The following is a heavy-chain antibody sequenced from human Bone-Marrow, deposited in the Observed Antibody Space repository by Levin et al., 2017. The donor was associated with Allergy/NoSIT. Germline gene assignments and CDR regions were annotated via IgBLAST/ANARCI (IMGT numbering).Heavy chain of an antibody. D-gene: IGHD2-21*02. J-gene: IGHJ4*02. CDR1: GGNFSTFH. V-gene: IGHV1-69*13. CDR2: IIPIFRTS. CDR3: ATESVAYCGGDCALHTFDS. Sequence: SVKVSCKASGGNFSTFHISWVRQAPGQGLEWMGGIIPIFRTSNYAQKFQGRVTMTADDSTSTAYMELSSLRSDDTAFYYCATESVAYCGGDCALHTFDSWGQGTLVTVSS.